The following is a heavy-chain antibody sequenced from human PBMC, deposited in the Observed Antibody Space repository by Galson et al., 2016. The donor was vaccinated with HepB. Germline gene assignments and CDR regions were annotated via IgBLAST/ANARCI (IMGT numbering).Heavy chain of an antibody. Sequence: SLRLSCAASGFTFSTYAMHWVRQAPDKGLEWVAVISYDGSNKYYADSVKGRFTISRDNSKNTLYLQMNSLRAEDTAVYYCARVLVPFRESAYIWGQGTMVTVSS. J-gene: IGHJ3*02. CDR3: ARVLVPFRESAYI. CDR1: GFTFSTYA. D-gene: IGHD6-6*01. V-gene: IGHV3-30-3*01. CDR2: ISYDGSNK.